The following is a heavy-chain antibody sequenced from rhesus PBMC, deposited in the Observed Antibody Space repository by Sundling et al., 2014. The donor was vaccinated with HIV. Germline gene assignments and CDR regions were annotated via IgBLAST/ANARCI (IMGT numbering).Heavy chain of an antibody. Sequence: QVQLQESGPGLMKPSETLPLTCAVSGASISSHYWSWIRQAPGKGLEWIGRIYGGGGSTDYNPSLKSRVTISIDTSKNQFSLKLTSVTAADTAVYYCAREEWQLYVDYWGQGVLVTVSS. CDR2: IYGGGGST. CDR3: AREEWQLYVDY. J-gene: IGHJ4*01. V-gene: IGHV4S2*01. D-gene: IGHD1-44*02. CDR1: GASISSHY.